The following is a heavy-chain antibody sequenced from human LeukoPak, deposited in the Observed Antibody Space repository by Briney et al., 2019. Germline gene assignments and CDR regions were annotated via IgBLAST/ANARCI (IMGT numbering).Heavy chain of an antibody. D-gene: IGHD1-26*01. V-gene: IGHV3-23*01. CDR1: GFTFSSYA. Sequence: GGSLRLSCAASGFTFSSYAMSWVRQAPGKGLEWVSAISGSGGSTYYADSVKGRFTTSRDNSKNTLYLQMNSLRAEDTAVYYCVKVKWEGFIGFAFDIWGQGTMVTVSS. CDR2: ISGSGGST. J-gene: IGHJ3*02. CDR3: VKVKWEGFIGFAFDI.